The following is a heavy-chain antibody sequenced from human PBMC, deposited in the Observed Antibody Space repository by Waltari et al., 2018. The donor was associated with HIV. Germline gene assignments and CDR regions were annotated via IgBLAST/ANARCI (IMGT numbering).Heavy chain of an antibody. CDR2: IKTKGDGGAT. D-gene: IGHD3-10*01. J-gene: IGHJ4*02. CDR3: TSEEDYGSGSHFDY. Sequence: EVQLVESGGDLLKPGGGLRLSCEASGLPLTSVWMSGVRQAPGKGLEWVGRIKTKGDGGATDYAAAVKGRFTISRDDSKNTVYLQMNSLKIEDTAVYYCTSEEDYGSGSHFDYWGQGTLVTVSS. V-gene: IGHV3-15*01. CDR1: GLPLTSVW.